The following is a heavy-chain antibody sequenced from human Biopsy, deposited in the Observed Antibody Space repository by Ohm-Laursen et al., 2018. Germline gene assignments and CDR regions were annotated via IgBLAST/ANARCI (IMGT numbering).Heavy chain of an antibody. CDR2: MIPMFGTA. CDR1: GGTFINYA. D-gene: IGHD1-26*01. J-gene: IGHJ4*02. CDR3: ARGPHSGSHSCFDY. Sequence: ASVKVSCNVSGGTFINYAISWVRQAPGQGLEWMGGMIPMFGTANYAQMFQGRVTISADESTSTSYMELSSLTTEDTAIYYCARGPHSGSHSCFDYWGRGTLVTVSS. V-gene: IGHV1-69*13.